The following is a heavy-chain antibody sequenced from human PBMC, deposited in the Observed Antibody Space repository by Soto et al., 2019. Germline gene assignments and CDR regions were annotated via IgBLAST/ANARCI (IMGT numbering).Heavy chain of an antibody. D-gene: IGHD5-18*01. V-gene: IGHV4-34*01. CDR2: INHSGST. CDR3: ARGLGIQLWPTQYYYYGMDV. CDR1: DVSFSGYY. Sequence: SETLSHTCAVYDVSFSGYYWIWLSQHPGKGLEWIGEINHSGSTNYNPSLKSRVTISVDTSKNQFSLKLSSVTAADTAVYYCARGLGIQLWPTQYYYYGMDVWGQGTTVTVSS. J-gene: IGHJ6*02.